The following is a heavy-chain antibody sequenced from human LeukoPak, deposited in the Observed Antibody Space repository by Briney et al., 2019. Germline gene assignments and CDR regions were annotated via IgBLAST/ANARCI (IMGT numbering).Heavy chain of an antibody. CDR1: GFTFSSYA. Sequence: GGSLRLSCAASGFTFSSYAMSWVRQAPGKGLEWGSSISGSGGSNYADSVKGRFTISRDNSKNTLYLQMNSLSAEDTAVYYCAKDYVFSSSGNYMYWGKGTLVTVSS. CDR2: ISGSGGS. CDR3: AKDYVFSSSGNYMY. D-gene: IGHD3-10*01. J-gene: IGHJ4*02. V-gene: IGHV3-23*01.